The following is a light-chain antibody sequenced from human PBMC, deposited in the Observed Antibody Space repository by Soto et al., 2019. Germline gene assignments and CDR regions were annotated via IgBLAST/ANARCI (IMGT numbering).Light chain of an antibody. J-gene: IGKJ4*01. Sequence: EIVMTQSPATLSVSPGERATLSCRASQTVNNNLAWYQQKVGQAPRLLIYSTLNRATGVPARFSGSGSGTDFTLTISSLQSEDFAFYYCQQYNNWPLSFGGGTKVEIK. CDR3: QQYNNWPLS. CDR1: QTVNNN. V-gene: IGKV3-15*01. CDR2: STL.